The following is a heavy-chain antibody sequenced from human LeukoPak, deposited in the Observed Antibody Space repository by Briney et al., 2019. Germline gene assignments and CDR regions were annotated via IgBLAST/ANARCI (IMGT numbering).Heavy chain of an antibody. J-gene: IGHJ4*02. CDR2: ISGSGGST. CDR3: AKRVGYCSGGSCQQFDY. D-gene: IGHD2-15*01. Sequence: PGGSLRLSCAASGFTFSGYGMSWVRQAPGKGLKWVSAISGSGGSTYYADSVKGRITISRDNSKNTLYLQMNSLRAEDTAVYYCAKRVGYCSGGSCQQFDYWGQGTLVTVSS. V-gene: IGHV3-23*01. CDR1: GFTFSGYG.